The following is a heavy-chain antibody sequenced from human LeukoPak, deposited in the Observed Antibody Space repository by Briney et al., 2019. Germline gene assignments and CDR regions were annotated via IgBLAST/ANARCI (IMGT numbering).Heavy chain of an antibody. Sequence: GGSLRLSCAASGFTFSSYAMHWVRQAPGKGLEWVAVISYDGSNKYYADSVKGRFTISRDNSKNTLYLQVNSLRAEDTAVYYCASNNYYDSSGYYWALRSDYWGQGTLVTVSS. CDR1: GFTFSSYA. V-gene: IGHV3-30*04. J-gene: IGHJ4*02. D-gene: IGHD3-22*01. CDR3: ASNNYYDSSGYYWALRSDY. CDR2: ISYDGSNK.